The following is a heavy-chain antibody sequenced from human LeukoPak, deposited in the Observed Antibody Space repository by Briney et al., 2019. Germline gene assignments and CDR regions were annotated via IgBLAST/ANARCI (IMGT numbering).Heavy chain of an antibody. CDR2: ISSSSGSI. V-gene: IGHV3-48*04. Sequence: PGGSLRLSCAASGFTFSNYNMNWVRQAPGKGLEWVSYISSSSGSIYYADSVKGRFTISRDNAKNSLYLQMNSLRAEDTAVYYCARENYFEYWGQGTLVTVPS. CDR1: GFTFSNYN. CDR3: ARENYFEY. J-gene: IGHJ4*02.